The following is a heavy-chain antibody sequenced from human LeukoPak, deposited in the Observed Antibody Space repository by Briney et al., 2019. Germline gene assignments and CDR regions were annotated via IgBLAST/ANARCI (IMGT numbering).Heavy chain of an antibody. Sequence: GESLKISCKGSGYSFTSYWIGWVRQMPGKGLEWMGIIYPGDSDTRYSPSFQGQVTISADKSISTAYLQWSSLKASDTAMYYCARDPDWEAVAGQFDYWGQGTLVTVSS. J-gene: IGHJ4*02. CDR2: IYPGDSDT. V-gene: IGHV5-51*01. CDR1: GYSFTSYW. CDR3: ARDPDWEAVAGQFDY. D-gene: IGHD6-19*01.